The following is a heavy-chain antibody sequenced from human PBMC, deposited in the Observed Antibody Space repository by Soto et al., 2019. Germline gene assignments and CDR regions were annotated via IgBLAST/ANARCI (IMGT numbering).Heavy chain of an antibody. CDR3: ARDQYSYGYGIDY. V-gene: IGHV3-30-3*01. Sequence: GGSLRLSCAASGFTFSSYAMHWVRQAPGKGLEWAAVISYDGSNKYYADSVKGRFTISRDNSKNTLYLQMNSLRAEDTAVYYCARDQYSYGYGIDYWGQGTLVTVSS. CDR1: GFTFSSYA. D-gene: IGHD5-18*01. J-gene: IGHJ4*02. CDR2: ISYDGSNK.